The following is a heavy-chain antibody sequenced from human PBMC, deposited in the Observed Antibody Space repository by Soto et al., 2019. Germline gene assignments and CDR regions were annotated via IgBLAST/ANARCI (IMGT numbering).Heavy chain of an antibody. V-gene: IGHV1-69*13. CDR2: IIPIFGTA. Sequence: GASVKVSCKASGGTFSSYAISWVRQAPGQGLEWMGGIIPIFGTANYAQKFQGRVTITADESTSTAYMELSSLRSEDTAVYYCARGGGYSSSSAGWGYYYYGMDVWGQGTTVTVS. J-gene: IGHJ6*02. CDR3: ARGGGYSSSSAGWGYYYYGMDV. CDR1: GGTFSSYA. D-gene: IGHD6-6*01.